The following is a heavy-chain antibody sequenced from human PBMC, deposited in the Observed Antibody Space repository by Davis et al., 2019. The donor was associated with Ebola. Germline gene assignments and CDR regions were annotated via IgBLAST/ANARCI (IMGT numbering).Heavy chain of an antibody. CDR3: ARVECSGGSCGWFDP. CDR2: IYHSGST. V-gene: IGHV4-34*01. Sequence: SETLSLTCAVYGGSFSGYYWSWIRQPPGKGLEWIGEIYHSGSTNYNPSLKSRVTISVDKSKNQFSLKLSSVTAADTAVYYCARVECSGGSCGWFDPWGQGTLVTVSS. D-gene: IGHD2-15*01. CDR1: GGSFSGYY. J-gene: IGHJ5*02.